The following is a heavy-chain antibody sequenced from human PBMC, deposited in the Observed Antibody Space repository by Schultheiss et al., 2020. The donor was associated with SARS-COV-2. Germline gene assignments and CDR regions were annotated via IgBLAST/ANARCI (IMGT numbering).Heavy chain of an antibody. D-gene: IGHD1-26*01. CDR2: INHSGST. V-gene: IGHV4-34*01. J-gene: IGHJ6*02. CDR3: ARVGWGYYGMDV. Sequence: SETLSLTCAVYGGSFSGYYWSWIRQPPGKGLEWIGEINHSGSTNYNPSLKSRVTISVDTSKNQFSLKLSSVTAADTAVYYCARVGWGYYGMDVWGQGTTVTVSS. CDR1: GGSFSGYY.